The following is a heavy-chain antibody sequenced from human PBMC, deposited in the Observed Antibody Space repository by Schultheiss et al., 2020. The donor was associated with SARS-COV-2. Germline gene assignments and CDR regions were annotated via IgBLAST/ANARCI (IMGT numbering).Heavy chain of an antibody. CDR1: GFTFSSYG. Sequence: GGSLRLSCAASGFTFSSYGMHWVRQAPGKGLEWVSAISGSGGSTYYADSVKGRFTISRDNSKNTLYLQMNSLRAEDTAVYYCAKGDGITIFGVVIMSGGYMDVWGKGTTVTVSS. D-gene: IGHD3-3*01. J-gene: IGHJ6*03. CDR2: ISGSGGST. CDR3: AKGDGITIFGVVIMSGGYMDV. V-gene: IGHV3-23*01.